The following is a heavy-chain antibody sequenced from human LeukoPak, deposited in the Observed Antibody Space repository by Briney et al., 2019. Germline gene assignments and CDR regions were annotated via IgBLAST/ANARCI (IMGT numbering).Heavy chain of an antibody. D-gene: IGHD2/OR15-2a*01. Sequence: SETLSLTCAVSGASISSTNWWSWVRQPPGKGLEWIGEIYHNGNTNFNPSLKSRVTISVDKSKNQFSLKLSSVTAADTAVYYCARDFSAAFDIWGQGTMVTVSS. V-gene: IGHV4-4*02. CDR3: ARDFSAAFDI. CDR2: IYHNGNT. J-gene: IGHJ3*02. CDR1: GASISSTNW.